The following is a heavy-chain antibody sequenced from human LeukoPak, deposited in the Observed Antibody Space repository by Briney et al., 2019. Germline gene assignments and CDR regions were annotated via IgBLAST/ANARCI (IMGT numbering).Heavy chain of an antibody. CDR2: IRSKAYGGTT. Sequence: GGSLRLSCTASGFTFGDYAMSWFRQAPGKGLEWVGFIRSKAYGGTTEYAASVKGRFTISRDDSKSIAYLQMNSLKTEDTAVYYCTRTIQYCRSTSCPPRYFDYWGQGTLVTVSS. V-gene: IGHV3-49*03. D-gene: IGHD2-2*01. CDR1: GFTFGDYA. J-gene: IGHJ4*02. CDR3: TRTIQYCRSTSCPPRYFDY.